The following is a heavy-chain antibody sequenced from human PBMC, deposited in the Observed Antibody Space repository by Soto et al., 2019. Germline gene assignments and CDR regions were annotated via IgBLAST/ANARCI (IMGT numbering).Heavy chain of an antibody. V-gene: IGHV3-7*01. CDR1: GFTFSSYW. CDR3: ARVRTPFKYYFDY. Sequence: EVHLVESGGGLVQPGGSLRLSCAASGFTFSSYWMSWVRQAPGKGLEWVANIKQDGSEKYYVDSVKGRFTISRDNAKNSLYLQMNSLRAEDTAVYYCARVRTPFKYYFDYWGQGTLVTVSS. CDR2: IKQDGSEK. J-gene: IGHJ4*02.